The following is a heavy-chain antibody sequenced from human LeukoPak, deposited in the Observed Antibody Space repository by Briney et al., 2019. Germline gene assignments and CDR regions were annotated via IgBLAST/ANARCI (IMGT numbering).Heavy chain of an antibody. Sequence: PSVTLSLTCTVSGGSISSSSHYWAWIRQPPGTGLEWIGSIYYTGGTFYSPSLKSRVAISVDTSKNQFSLRLKSVTAADTAVYYCAREEASAGDYWGQGTLVTVSS. CDR1: GGSISSSSHY. CDR3: AREEASAGDY. J-gene: IGHJ4*02. D-gene: IGHD6-13*01. V-gene: IGHV4-39*01. CDR2: IYYTGGT.